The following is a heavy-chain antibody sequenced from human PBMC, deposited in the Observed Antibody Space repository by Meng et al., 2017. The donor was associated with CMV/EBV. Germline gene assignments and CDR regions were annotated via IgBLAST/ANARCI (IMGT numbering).Heavy chain of an antibody. D-gene: IGHD3-22*01. CDR3: ARLSGSGTTSTGYHYAFDS. Sequence: HVPLQGLRPCPLKRCQTLALTCVRSRGSISSGDYYWSWIRQLPGKRLEWIGYIYYSGTTCYYPSLESRVTISVDTSKNQFSLNLSSVTAADTAVYYCARLSGSGTTSTGYHYAFDSWGQGTLVTVSS. CDR1: RGSISSGDYY. J-gene: IGHJ4*02. CDR2: IYYSGTT. V-gene: IGHV4-30-4*08.